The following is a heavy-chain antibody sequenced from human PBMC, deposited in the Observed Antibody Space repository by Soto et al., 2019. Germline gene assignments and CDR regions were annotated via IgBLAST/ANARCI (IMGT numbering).Heavy chain of an antibody. D-gene: IGHD2-2*01. J-gene: IGHJ4*02. V-gene: IGHV3-53*01. CDR1: GFSVSSTY. CDR3: ARPPPTSSGLTAFDY. Sequence: GSLRLSCAASGFSVSSTYMSWVRQAPGKGLEWVSVLYGGGTTYYAGSVKGRFTISRDNSKNTLYLHLDSLRAEDTAVYYCARPPPTSSGLTAFDYGGKGALVPVSS. CDR2: LYGGGTT.